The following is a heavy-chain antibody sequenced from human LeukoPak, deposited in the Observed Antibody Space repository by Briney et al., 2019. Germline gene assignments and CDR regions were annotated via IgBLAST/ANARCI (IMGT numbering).Heavy chain of an antibody. D-gene: IGHD1-26*01. J-gene: IGHJ6*03. V-gene: IGHV1-8*02. CDR3: ARVFGVGATITGYYYYMDV. CDR2: MNPNSGNT. CDR1: GYTFTGYY. Sequence: ASVKVSCKASGYTFTGYYMHWVRQAPGQGLEWMGWMNPNSGNTGYAQEFQGRVTMTRNTSISTAYMELSSLRSEDTAVYYCARVFGVGATITGYYYYMDVWGKGTTVTISS.